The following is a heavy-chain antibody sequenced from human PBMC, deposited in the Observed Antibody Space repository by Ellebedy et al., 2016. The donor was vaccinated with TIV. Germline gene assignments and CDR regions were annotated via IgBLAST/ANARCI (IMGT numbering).Heavy chain of an antibody. CDR2: VGIGRSTI. V-gene: IGHV3-48*04. Sequence: PGGSLRLSCAASGFTLSTYTMNWVRQAPGKGLDWVAYVGIGRSTIYYADSVKGRFTISRDNAKNSLYLQMNSLRAEDTAVYYCASLHYDFWTGLYTGIDYWGQGILVTVSS. CDR1: GFTLSTYT. D-gene: IGHD3-3*01. CDR3: ASLHYDFWTGLYTGIDY. J-gene: IGHJ4*02.